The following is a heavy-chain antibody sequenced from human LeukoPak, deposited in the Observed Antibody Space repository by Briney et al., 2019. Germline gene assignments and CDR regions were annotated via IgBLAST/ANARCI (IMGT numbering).Heavy chain of an antibody. J-gene: IGHJ4*02. V-gene: IGHV3-48*01. CDR3: ARARGSYLGYFDY. D-gene: IGHD1-26*01. CDR1: GFTFSSYS. Sequence: PGGSLRLACAAYGFTFSSYSSESVRQAPGKGLEWVSYISSSSRTISYAGSVKGGFTTSRDNAKNSLYLQMNGLRAEDTAVYYCARARGSYLGYFDYWGQGALVTVSS. CDR2: ISSSSRTI.